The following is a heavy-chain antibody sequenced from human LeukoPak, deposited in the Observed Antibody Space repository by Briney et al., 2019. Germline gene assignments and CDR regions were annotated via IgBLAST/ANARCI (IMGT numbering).Heavy chain of an antibody. J-gene: IGHJ6*02. CDR2: INPNSGGA. D-gene: IGHD6-13*01. CDR3: ARGSGIAAGYYYYYYGMDV. Sequence: ASVKVSCKASGYTFTGYYMHWVRQAPGQGLEWVGWINPNSGGANYAQKFQGRVTMTRDTSISTAYMELSRLRSDDTAVYYCARGSGIAAGYYYYYYGMDVWGQGTTVTVSS. CDR1: GYTFTGYY. V-gene: IGHV1-2*02.